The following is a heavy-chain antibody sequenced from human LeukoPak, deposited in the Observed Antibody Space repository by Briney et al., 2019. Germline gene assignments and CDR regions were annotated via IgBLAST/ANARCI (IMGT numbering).Heavy chain of an antibody. V-gene: IGHV3-30-3*01. CDR1: GFTFSRYA. J-gene: IGHJ4*02. CDR2: ISYDGSNK. D-gene: IGHD5-24*01. CDR3: AREQYAEYYFDY. Sequence: GTSLRLSCAASGFTFSRYAMHWVRQAPGKGLEWVAVISYDGSNKYYADSVKGRFTISRDNSKNTLYLQANSLRAEDMAVFYCAREQYAEYYFDYWGQGTLVTVSS.